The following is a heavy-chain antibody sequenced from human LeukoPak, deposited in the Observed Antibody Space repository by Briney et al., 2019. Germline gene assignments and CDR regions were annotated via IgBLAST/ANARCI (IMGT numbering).Heavy chain of an antibody. V-gene: IGHV3-23*01. Sequence: GGSLRLSCAASGFTFPSYAMSWVRQAPGKGLEWVSAITDSGGSTYYADSVKGRFTISRDNSKNTLYLEMSSLRIEDTAVYYCAKDPYSSRMEYFQQWGQGTLVIVSS. D-gene: IGHD3-22*01. CDR2: ITDSGGST. CDR1: GFTFPSYA. CDR3: AKDPYSSRMEYFQQ. J-gene: IGHJ1*01.